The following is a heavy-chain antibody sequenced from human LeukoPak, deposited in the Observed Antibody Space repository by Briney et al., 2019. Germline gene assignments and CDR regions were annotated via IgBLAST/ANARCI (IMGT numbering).Heavy chain of an antibody. D-gene: IGHD3-10*01. J-gene: IGHJ4*02. CDR3: AGEAGSYGPVVY. Sequence: GGSLRLSCAASGFTFSDHYMDWVRQAPGKGLEWVGRCRYKANSYTTEYAASVEGRFTISRDDSKNSLYLQMNSLKAEDTAVYYCAGEAGSYGPVVYWGQGTLVTVSS. CDR1: GFTFSDHY. CDR2: CRYKANSYTT. V-gene: IGHV3-72*01.